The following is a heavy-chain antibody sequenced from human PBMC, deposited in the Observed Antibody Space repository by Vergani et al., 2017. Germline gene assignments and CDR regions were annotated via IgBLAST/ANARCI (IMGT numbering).Heavy chain of an antibody. CDR2: IYYSGST. CDR1: GGSISSYY. D-gene: IGHD6-19*01. J-gene: IGHJ3*02. Sequence: QVQLQESGPGLVKPSETLSLTCTVSGGSISSYYWSWIRPPPGKGLEWIGYIYYSGSTNYNPSLKSRVTISVDTSKNQCSLKLSAVTAADTAVYYCARVGWDDAFDIWGQGTMVTVSS. CDR3: ARVGWDDAFDI. V-gene: IGHV4-59*01.